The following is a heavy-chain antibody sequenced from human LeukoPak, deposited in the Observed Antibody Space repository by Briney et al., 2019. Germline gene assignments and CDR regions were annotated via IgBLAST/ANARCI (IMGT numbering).Heavy chain of an antibody. D-gene: IGHD3-22*01. CDR3: ASHYYDSSGH. CDR1: GFTFDDYA. J-gene: IGHJ4*02. Sequence: GGSLRLSCAASGFTFDDYAMHWVRQAPGKGLEWVSAINWNSGNIYYADSVKGRFTISRDNAKNSLYLQMNSLRAEDTAVYYCASHYYDSSGHWGQGTLVTVSS. V-gene: IGHV3-9*01. CDR2: INWNSGNI.